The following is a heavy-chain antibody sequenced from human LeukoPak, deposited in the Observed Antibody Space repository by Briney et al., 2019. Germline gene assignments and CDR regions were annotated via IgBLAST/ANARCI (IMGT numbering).Heavy chain of an antibody. V-gene: IGHV3-30*02. CDR3: AKDTHSRGYSYGFDY. D-gene: IGHD5-18*01. J-gene: IGHJ4*02. Sequence: GGSLRLFRAASGFTFSSYGMHWVRQAPGKGLEWVAFIRYDGSNKYYADSVKGRFTISRDNSKNTLYLQMNSLRAEDTAVYYCAKDTHSRGYSYGFDYWGQGTLVTVSS. CDR2: IRYDGSNK. CDR1: GFTFSSYG.